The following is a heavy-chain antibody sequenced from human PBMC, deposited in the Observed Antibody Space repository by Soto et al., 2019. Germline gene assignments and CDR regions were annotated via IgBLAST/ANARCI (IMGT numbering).Heavy chain of an antibody. V-gene: IGHV3-30-3*01. J-gene: IGHJ4*02. D-gene: IGHD3-10*01. CDR3: ARGGLPWFGELYY. Sequence: QVQLVESGGGVVQPGRSLRLSCAASGFTFSSYAMHWVRQAPGKGLEWVAVISYDGSNKYYADSVKGRFTISRDNSKNTLYLQMNSLRAEDTAVYYCARGGLPWFGELYYWGQGTLVTVSS. CDR1: GFTFSSYA. CDR2: ISYDGSNK.